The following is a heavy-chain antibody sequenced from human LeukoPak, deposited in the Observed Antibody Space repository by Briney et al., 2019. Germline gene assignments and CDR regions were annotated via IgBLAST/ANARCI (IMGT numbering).Heavy chain of an antibody. Sequence: ASVKVSCKASGYTFTSYYMHWLRQPPGQGLEGMGIINPSGGSTSYAQKFQGRVTMTRDTSTSTVYMELSSLRSEDTAVYYCARDQAMSGNWFDPWGQGTLVTVSS. D-gene: IGHD2-2*01. CDR3: ARDQAMSGNWFDP. CDR2: INPSGGST. J-gene: IGHJ5*02. CDR1: GYTFTSYY. V-gene: IGHV1-46*01.